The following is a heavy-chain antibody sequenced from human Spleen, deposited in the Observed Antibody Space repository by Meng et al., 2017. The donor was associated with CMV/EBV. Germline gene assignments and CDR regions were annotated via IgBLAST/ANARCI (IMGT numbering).Heavy chain of an antibody. CDR1: GFTFSNYW. J-gene: IGHJ4*02. V-gene: IGHV3-30-3*01. CDR2: ISYDGSNK. CDR3: ARGQFGSGSYSFGDY. Sequence: GESLKISCAASGFTFSNYWMSWVRQAPGKGLEWVAVISYDGSNKYYADSVKGRFTISRDNSKNTLFLQMNSLRAEDTAVYYCARGQFGSGSYSFGDYWGQGTLVTVSS. D-gene: IGHD3-10*01.